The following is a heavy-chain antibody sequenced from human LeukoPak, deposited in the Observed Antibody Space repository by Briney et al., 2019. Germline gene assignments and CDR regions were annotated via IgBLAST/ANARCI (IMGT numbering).Heavy chain of an antibody. CDR1: GFTFSRFA. V-gene: IGHV3-23*01. J-gene: IGHJ4*02. CDR3: AKWEAYDFWSGAPGY. Sequence: GSLRLSCEASGFTFSRFAMTWVRQAPGKGLEWVSSISGSGGSTYYADSVKGRFTISRDNSKNTLYLQMNSLRAEDTAVYYCAKWEAYDFWSGAPGYWGQGTLVTVSS. CDR2: ISGSGGST. D-gene: IGHD3-3*01.